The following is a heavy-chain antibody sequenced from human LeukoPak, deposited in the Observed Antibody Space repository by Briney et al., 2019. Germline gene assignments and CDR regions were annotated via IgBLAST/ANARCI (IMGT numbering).Heavy chain of an antibody. CDR3: ARDLKKTDIVVVPAAIGY. J-gene: IGHJ4*02. D-gene: IGHD2-2*02. V-gene: IGHV1-2*02. CDR2: IDPNSGGT. CDR1: GYTFTGYY. Sequence: ASVKVSCKASGYTFTGYYMHWVRQAPGQGLEWMGWIDPNSGGTNYAQKFQGRVTMTRDTSISTAYMELSRLRSDDTAVYYCARDLKKTDIVVVPAAIGYWGQGTLVTVSS.